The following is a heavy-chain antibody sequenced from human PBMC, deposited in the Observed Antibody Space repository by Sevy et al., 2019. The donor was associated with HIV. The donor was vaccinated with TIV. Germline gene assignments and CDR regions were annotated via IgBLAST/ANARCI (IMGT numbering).Heavy chain of an antibody. Sequence: ASVKVSCKASGFTFTSSAVQWVRQARGQRLEWIGWIVVGSGNTNYAQKFQERVTITRDMSTSTAYMDLSSLRSEDTAVYYCAADLEYYYDSRGYPDAFDTWGQGTMVTVSS. CDR1: GFTFTSSA. D-gene: IGHD3-22*01. CDR3: AADLEYYYDSRGYPDAFDT. J-gene: IGHJ3*02. V-gene: IGHV1-58*01. CDR2: IVVGSGNT.